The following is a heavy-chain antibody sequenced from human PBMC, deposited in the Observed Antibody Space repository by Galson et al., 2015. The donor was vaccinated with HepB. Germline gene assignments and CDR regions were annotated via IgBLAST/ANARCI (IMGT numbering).Heavy chain of an antibody. J-gene: IGHJ6*02. CDR2: ITWNSGSI. V-gene: IGHV3-9*03. D-gene: IGHD3-10*01. CDR1: GFTFDDYA. CDR3: AKDKGTYYGSGRVSGMDV. Sequence: SLRLSCAVSGFTFDDYAMHWVRQAPGKGLEWVSGITWNSGSIGYADSVKGRFTTSRDSAKNSLYLQMNSLRAEDMALYYCAKDKGTYYGSGRVSGMDVWGQGTTVTVSS.